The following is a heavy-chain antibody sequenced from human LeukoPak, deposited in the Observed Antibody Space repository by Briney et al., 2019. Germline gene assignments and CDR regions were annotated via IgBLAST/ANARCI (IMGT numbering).Heavy chain of an antibody. V-gene: IGHV3-23*01. CDR2: INDRGSST. Sequence: GGSLRLSCAASGFTFYSYTMSWVRQAPGKGLEWVSAINDRGSSTNYADSVKGRFTISRDNSRNTLYLQMSNLRAEDTALYYCAKAGDYNNYNYFRVDAWGQGTTVTVSS. D-gene: IGHD3-22*01. CDR1: GFTFYSYT. J-gene: IGHJ6*02. CDR3: AKAGDYNNYNYFRVDA.